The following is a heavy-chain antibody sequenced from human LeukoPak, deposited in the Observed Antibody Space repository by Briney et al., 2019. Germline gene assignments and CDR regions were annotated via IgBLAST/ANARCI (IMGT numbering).Heavy chain of an antibody. D-gene: IGHD3-22*01. V-gene: IGHV3-23*01. CDR1: GFTFSSYA. Sequence: PGGSLRLSCAASGFTFSSYAMSWVRQAPGKGLEWVSAISGSGGSTYYADSVKGRFTISRDNSKSTLYLQMNSLRAEDTAVYYCAKDRWYYYDSSGYPLDAFDIWGQGTMVTVSS. CDR3: AKDRWYYYDSSGYPLDAFDI. CDR2: ISGSGGST. J-gene: IGHJ3*02.